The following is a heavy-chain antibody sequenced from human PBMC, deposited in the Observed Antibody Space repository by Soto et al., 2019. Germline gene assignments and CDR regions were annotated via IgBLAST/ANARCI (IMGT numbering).Heavy chain of an antibody. Sequence: PGEALTIHCRASGYLFSSYWIAWVCQLSGNGLAWLGIIYPGDYDIRYSTSFQGQVTISADKSNNTAYLQWSSLKASDTAMYYCARHNYYDSSGYYDDYHYLDMDVWGQGTTVTV. V-gene: IGHV5-51*01. J-gene: IGHJ6*02. CDR2: IYPGDYDI. D-gene: IGHD3-22*01. CDR1: GYLFSSYW. CDR3: ARHNYYDSSGYYDDYHYLDMDV.